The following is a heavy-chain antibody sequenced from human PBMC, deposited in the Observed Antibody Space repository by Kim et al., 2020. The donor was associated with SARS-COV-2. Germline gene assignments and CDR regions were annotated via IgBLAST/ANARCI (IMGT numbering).Heavy chain of an antibody. Sequence: SETLSLTCTVSGGSISSYYWSWIRQPPGKGLEWIGYMHYSGSTNYNPSLKSRVTISVDTSKNQFSLRLSSVTAADTAVYYCARDSSYGLRGFDYWGQGTLVTVSS. CDR1: GGSISSYY. J-gene: IGHJ4*02. CDR2: MHYSGST. V-gene: IGHV4-59*13. D-gene: IGHD5-18*01. CDR3: ARDSSYGLRGFDY.